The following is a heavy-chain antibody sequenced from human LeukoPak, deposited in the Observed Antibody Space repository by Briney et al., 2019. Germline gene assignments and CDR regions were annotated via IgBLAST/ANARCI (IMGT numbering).Heavy chain of an antibody. V-gene: IGHV3-30*02. D-gene: IGHD3-3*01. J-gene: IGHJ4*02. CDR1: GFTFSSYG. CDR2: IRYDGSNK. CDR3: AKGKAYDFWSSYSGALDY. Sequence: GGSLRLSCAASGFTFSSYGMHWVRQAPGKGLEWVAFIRYDGSNKYYADSVKGRFTISRDNSKNTLYLQMNSLRAEDTAVYYCAKGKAYDFWSSYSGALDYWGQGTLVTVSS.